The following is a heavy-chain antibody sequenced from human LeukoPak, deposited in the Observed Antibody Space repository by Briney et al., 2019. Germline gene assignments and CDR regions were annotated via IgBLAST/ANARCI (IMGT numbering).Heavy chain of an antibody. J-gene: IGHJ5*02. CDR1: GGSISSNSYY. V-gene: IGHV4-39*01. D-gene: IGHD3-22*01. Sequence: SETLSLTCAVPGGSISSNSYYWGWIRQPPGKGLEWIGSIYYSGSTYYNPSLKSRVTISVDTSKNQFSLKLSSVTAADTAVYYCARGRSYYDSSGYWASWGQGTLVTVSS. CDR2: IYYSGST. CDR3: ARGRSYYDSSGYWAS.